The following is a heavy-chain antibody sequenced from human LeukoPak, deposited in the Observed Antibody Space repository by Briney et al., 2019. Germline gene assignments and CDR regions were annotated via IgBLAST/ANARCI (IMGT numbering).Heavy chain of an antibody. CDR1: GYSFTSYW. Sequence: PGESLKISCKGSGYSFTSYWIGWVRQMPGKGLEWMGIIYPGDSDTRCSPSFQGQVTISADKSISTAYLQWSSLKASDTAMYYCARQGTDDYGDYLYYYYYGMDVWGQGTTVTVSS. D-gene: IGHD4-17*01. CDR3: ARQGTDDYGDYLYYYYYGMDV. CDR2: IYPGDSDT. V-gene: IGHV5-51*01. J-gene: IGHJ6*02.